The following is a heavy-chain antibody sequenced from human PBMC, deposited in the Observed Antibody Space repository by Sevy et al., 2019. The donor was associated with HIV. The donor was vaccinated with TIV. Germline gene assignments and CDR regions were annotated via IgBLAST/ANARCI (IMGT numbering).Heavy chain of an antibody. J-gene: IGHJ3*02. CDR2: ISSSGTK. D-gene: IGHD2-2*01. CDR3: VSPPKRCTSTSCPFDAFYM. Sequence: GSLRLSCAASGFIFSDYNYIIWIRQSPGKRLEWVSYISSSGTKYYRESVKGRFTVSRDNAKNSLYLQMNSLRVKDTALYYCVSPPKRCTSTSCPFDAFYMWGQGTMVTVSS. V-gene: IGHV3-11*01. CDR1: GFIFSDYNY.